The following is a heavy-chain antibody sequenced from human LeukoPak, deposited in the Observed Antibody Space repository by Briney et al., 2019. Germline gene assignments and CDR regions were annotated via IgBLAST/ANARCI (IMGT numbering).Heavy chain of an antibody. D-gene: IGHD1-26*01. J-gene: IGHJ5*02. CDR2: IYTSGST. V-gene: IGHV4-4*07. Sequence: SETLSLTCTVSGGSTSSYYWSWIRQPAGKGMEWIGRIYTSGSTNYNPSLKSRVTMSVDTSKNQFSLKLSSVTDADTAVYYCARERVVGAIWFYPWGQGTLVTVSS. CDR1: GGSTSSYY. CDR3: ARERVVGAIWFYP.